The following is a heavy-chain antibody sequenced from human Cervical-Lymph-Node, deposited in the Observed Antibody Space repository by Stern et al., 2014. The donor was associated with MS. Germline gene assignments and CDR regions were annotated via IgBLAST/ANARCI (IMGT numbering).Heavy chain of an antibody. CDR3: AREALAAGGLDY. V-gene: IGHV4-59*01. CDR1: GGSISSYY. D-gene: IGHD6-13*01. Sequence: QVQLLQPGPGLVKPSETLSLTCTVSGGSISSYYWSWIRQPPGKGLEWIGYIYYSGSTNYNPSLKSRVTISVDTSKNQFSLKLSSETAADTAVYYCAREALAAGGLDYWGQGTLVTVSS. CDR2: IYYSGST. J-gene: IGHJ4*02.